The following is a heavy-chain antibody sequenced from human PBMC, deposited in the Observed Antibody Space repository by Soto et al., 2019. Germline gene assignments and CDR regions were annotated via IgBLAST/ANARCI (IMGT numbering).Heavy chain of an antibody. CDR3: ARTDYYDSSGYYGMDV. CDR1: GYSFTSYW. J-gene: IGHJ6*02. CDR2: IYPGDSDT. D-gene: IGHD3-22*01. Sequence: PGESLKISCKGSGYSFTSYWIGWVRQMPGKGLEWMGIIYPGDSDTRYSPSFQGQVTISADKSISTAYLQWSSLKASDTAMYYCARTDYYDSSGYYGMDVWGQGTTVTVSS. V-gene: IGHV5-51*01.